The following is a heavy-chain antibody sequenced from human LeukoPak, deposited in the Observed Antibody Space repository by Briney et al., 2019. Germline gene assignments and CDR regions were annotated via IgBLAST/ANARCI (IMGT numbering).Heavy chain of an antibody. CDR3: ARGGVNPVDH. Sequence: GGSLRLSCAASGFPFNSFWMHWVRQAPGKGLVWVSDMNEYSTTIRYADSVKGRFSISRDNAKSILYLQMNNLRAEDTAMYFCARGGVNPVDHWGQGTLVTVSS. J-gene: IGHJ4*02. D-gene: IGHD1-14*01. CDR2: MNEYSTTI. CDR1: GFPFNSFW. V-gene: IGHV3-74*01.